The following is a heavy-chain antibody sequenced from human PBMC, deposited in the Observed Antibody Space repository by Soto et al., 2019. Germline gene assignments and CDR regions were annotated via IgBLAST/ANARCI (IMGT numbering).Heavy chain of an antibody. CDR3: ARGLRECGGGSCSSSYYYYAVDV. D-gene: IGHD2-15*01. CDR2: ISYDGSNK. J-gene: IGHJ6*02. CDR1: GLTFTSYA. Sequence: PGGSLRLSCAASGLTFTSYAMHWVRQAPGKGLEWVAVISYDGSNKNYADSVKGRFTISRDNSKKTLDLQMNSLRAEDTAVYYCARGLRECGGGSCSSSYYYYAVDVWGQGTTVTVSS. V-gene: IGHV3-30*01.